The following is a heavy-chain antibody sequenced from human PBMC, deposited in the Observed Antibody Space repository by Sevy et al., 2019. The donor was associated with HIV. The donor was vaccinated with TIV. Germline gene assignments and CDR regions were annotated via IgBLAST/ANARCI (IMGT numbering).Heavy chain of an antibody. CDR1: GFTFSRYW. CDR2: IKQDKSEK. D-gene: IGHD4-17*01. Sequence: GGSLRLSCAASGFTFSRYWMSWVRQAPGKGLEWVANIKQDKSEKYYVDSAKGRFTISRDNAKNSLYLQMNSLRAEDTAVYYCARDYGDYWGQGTLVTVSS. V-gene: IGHV3-7*01. J-gene: IGHJ4*02. CDR3: ARDYGDY.